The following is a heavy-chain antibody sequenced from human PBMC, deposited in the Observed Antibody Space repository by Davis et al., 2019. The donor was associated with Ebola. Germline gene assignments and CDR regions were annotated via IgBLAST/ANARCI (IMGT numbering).Heavy chain of an antibody. CDR2: ISGRGSTI. CDR1: GFTFNTNS. Sequence: PGVSLRLSCAASGFTFNTNSMSWVRQAPGKGLEWVSVISGRGSTIFYADSVKGRFTISRDNSRNTLYLQMNNLRAEDTAVYYCAKESASCGGDCYSLSDYWGQGTPVTVSS. CDR3: AKESASCGGDCYSLSDY. V-gene: IGHV3-23*01. D-gene: IGHD2-21*02. J-gene: IGHJ4*02.